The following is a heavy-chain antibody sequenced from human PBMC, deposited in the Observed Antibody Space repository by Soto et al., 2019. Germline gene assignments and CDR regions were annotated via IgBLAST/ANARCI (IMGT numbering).Heavy chain of an antibody. CDR3: ARGGGPDIAYGMDV. CDR2: IYHSGST. Sequence: QVQLQESGPGLVKPSGTLSLTCAVSGGSISSINWWSWVRQPPGKGLKWIGEIYHSGSTTYNPPRKGRVTISVDKSKNQFSLKLKSVTAADTAIYYCARGGGPDIAYGMDVWGQGTTVIVSS. CDR1: GGSISSINW. D-gene: IGHD5-12*01. V-gene: IGHV4-4*02. J-gene: IGHJ6*02.